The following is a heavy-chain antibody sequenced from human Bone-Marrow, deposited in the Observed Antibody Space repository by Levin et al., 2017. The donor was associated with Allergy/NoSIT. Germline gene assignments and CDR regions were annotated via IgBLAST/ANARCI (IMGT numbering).Heavy chain of an antibody. D-gene: IGHD2-15*01. CDR2: ISGSGGST. V-gene: IGHV3-23*01. CDR3: AKVARLVVVAATNFDY. CDR1: GFTFSSYA. J-gene: IGHJ4*02. Sequence: SGGSLRLSCAASGFTFSSYAMSWVRQAPGKGLEWVSAISGSGGSTYYADSVKGRFTISRDNSKNTLYLQMNSLRAEDTAVYYCAKVARLVVVAATNFDYWGQGTLVTVSS.